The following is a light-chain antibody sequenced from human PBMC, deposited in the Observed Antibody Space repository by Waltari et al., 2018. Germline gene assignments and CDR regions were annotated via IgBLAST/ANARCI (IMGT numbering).Light chain of an antibody. V-gene: IGKV3-20*01. CDR1: PGVGQY. Sequence: DIVLTQSPGTLSLSPGERASLFFRASPGVGQYLAWYQQKPGQAPRLVMYDASTRATGIPDRFSGSGSGTDFSLTISRLEPEDFAVYYCQMDVNLPATFGQGTRVEIK. CDR3: QMDVNLPAT. J-gene: IGKJ1*01. CDR2: DAS.